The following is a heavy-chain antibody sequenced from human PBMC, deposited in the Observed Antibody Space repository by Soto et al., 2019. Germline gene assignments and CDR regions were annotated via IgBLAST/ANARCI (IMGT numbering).Heavy chain of an antibody. CDR2: IWYDGSNK. CDR1: GFTFSSYG. CDR3: AIPITGTTFGAFDI. Sequence: GGSLRLSCAASGFTFSSYGMHWVRQAPGKGLEWVAVIWYDGSNKYYADSVKGRFTISRDNSKNTLYLQMNSLRAEDTAVYYCAIPITGTTFGAFDIWGQGTMVTVSS. D-gene: IGHD1-7*01. V-gene: IGHV3-33*01. J-gene: IGHJ3*02.